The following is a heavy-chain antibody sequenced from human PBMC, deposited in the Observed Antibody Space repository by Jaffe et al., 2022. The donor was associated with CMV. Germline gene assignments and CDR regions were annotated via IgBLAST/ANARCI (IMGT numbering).Heavy chain of an antibody. V-gene: IGHV4-34*01. CDR2: INHSGST. D-gene: IGHD2-15*01. CDR3: ARGRYCSGGSCSGSYFDY. J-gene: IGHJ4*02. Sequence: QVQLQQWGAGLLKPSETLSLTCAVYGGSFSGYYWSWIRQPPGKGLEWIGEINHSGSTNYNPSLKSRVTISVDTSKNQFSLKLSSVTAADTAVYYCARGRYCSGGSCSGSYFDYWGQGTLVTVSS. CDR1: GGSFSGYY.